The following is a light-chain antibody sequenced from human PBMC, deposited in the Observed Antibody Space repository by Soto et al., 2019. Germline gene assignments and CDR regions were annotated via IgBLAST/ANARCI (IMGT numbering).Light chain of an antibody. V-gene: IGKV3-15*01. Sequence: EIVMTQSPATLSVSPGERATLSCRASQSVSSNLAWYQQKPGQAPRLLIYGASTRATGIPARFSGSGSGTEFTLPISSLHSEDFAVYYCQQYNNWPPPLTFGGGTKVEIK. CDR2: GAS. J-gene: IGKJ4*01. CDR1: QSVSSN. CDR3: QQYNNWPPPLT.